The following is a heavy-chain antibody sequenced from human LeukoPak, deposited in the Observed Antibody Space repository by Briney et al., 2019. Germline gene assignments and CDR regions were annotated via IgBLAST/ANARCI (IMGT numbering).Heavy chain of an antibody. V-gene: IGHV4-59*12. Sequence: SETLSLTCTVSGGSISSYYWSWIRQPPGKGLEWIGYIYYSGSTYYNPSLKSRVTISVDTSKNQFSLKLSSVTAADTAVYYCARGKNTYYYYMDVWGKGTTVTVSS. CDR1: GGSISSYY. J-gene: IGHJ6*03. CDR2: IYYSGST. CDR3: ARGKNTYYYYMDV.